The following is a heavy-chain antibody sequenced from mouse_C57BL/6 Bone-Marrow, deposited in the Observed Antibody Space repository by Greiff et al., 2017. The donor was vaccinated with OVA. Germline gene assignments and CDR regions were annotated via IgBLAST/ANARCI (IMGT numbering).Heavy chain of an antibody. J-gene: IGHJ4*01. V-gene: IGHV1-59*01. CDR1: GYTFTSYW. CDR3: ARRDDGYFYVMDY. D-gene: IGHD2-3*01. Sequence: VQLQQPGAELVRPGTSVKLSCKASGYTFTSYWMHWVKQRPGQGLEWIGVIDPSDSYTNYNQKFKGKATLTVDTSSSTAYMQLSSLTSEDSAVYYCARRDDGYFYVMDYWGQGTSVTVSS. CDR2: IDPSDSYT.